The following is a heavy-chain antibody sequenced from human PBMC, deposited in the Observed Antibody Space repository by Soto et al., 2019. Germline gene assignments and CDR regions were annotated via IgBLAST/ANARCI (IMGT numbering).Heavy chain of an antibody. CDR1: GYTFTSYG. CDR2: ISAYNGNT. CDR3: AREDTYCSGGSCSSDY. V-gene: IGHV1-18*01. Sequence: ASVKVSCKASGYTFTSYGISWVRQAPGQGLEWMGWISAYNGNTNYAQKLQGRVTMTTDTSTSTAYMELSSLRSEDTAVYYCAREDTYCSGGSCSSDYWGQGTLVTVSS. J-gene: IGHJ4*02. D-gene: IGHD2-15*01.